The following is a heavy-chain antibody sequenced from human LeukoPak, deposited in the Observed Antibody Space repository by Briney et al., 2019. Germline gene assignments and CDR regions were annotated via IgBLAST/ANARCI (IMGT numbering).Heavy chain of an antibody. Sequence: GGSLRLSCAASGFTFSSYGMHWVRQAPGKGLEWVAVIWYDGSNKYYADSVKGRFTISRDNSKNTLYLQMNSLRAEDTAVYYCARDVRYSSSWFDYWGQGTLVTVSS. CDR1: GFTFSSYG. D-gene: IGHD6-13*01. CDR2: IWYDGSNK. CDR3: ARDVRYSSSWFDY. J-gene: IGHJ5*01. V-gene: IGHV3-33*01.